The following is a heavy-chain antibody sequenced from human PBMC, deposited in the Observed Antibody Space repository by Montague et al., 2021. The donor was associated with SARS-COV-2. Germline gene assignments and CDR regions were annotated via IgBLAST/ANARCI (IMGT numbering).Heavy chain of an antibody. D-gene: IGHD2-15*01. CDR1: GGSINNYF. CDR3: ARAVVGAKTATIES. J-gene: IGHJ4*02. CDR2: MHSTGST. Sequence: SETLSLTCSVSGGSINNYFWCWIRQSPGKGLEWVGYMHSTGSTAYNPSXXSRVIISVDTSKTQISLKLGSVSAADTALYYCARAVVGAKTATIESWGQGTLVTVSS. V-gene: IGHV4-59*01.